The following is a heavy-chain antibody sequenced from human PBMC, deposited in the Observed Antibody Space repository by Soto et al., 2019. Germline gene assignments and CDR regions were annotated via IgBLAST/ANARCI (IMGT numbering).Heavy chain of an antibody. CDR1: GFTFSSYA. D-gene: IGHD4-17*01. J-gene: IGHJ4*02. V-gene: IGHV3-23*01. CDR2: ISGSGGST. Sequence: GGSVRLSCAASGFTFSSYAMSCVRQAPGKGLEWFSAISGSGGSTYYADSVKGRFTISRDNSENTLYLQMNSLRAEDTAVYYCAKDYGDYAFDLSFHYCGQGNLVTVSA. CDR3: AKDYGDYAFDLSFHY.